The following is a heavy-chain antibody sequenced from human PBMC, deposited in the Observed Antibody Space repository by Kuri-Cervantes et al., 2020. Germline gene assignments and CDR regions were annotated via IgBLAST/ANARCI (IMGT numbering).Heavy chain of an antibody. CDR2: TYPGDSDT. Sequence: GGSLRLSCKGSGYSFTTYWIGWVRQMPGKGLEWMGITYPGDSDTRYSPSFQGQVTISADKSISTAYLQWSSLKASDTAMYYCARLGGVLNWFDPWGQGTLVTVSS. V-gene: IGHV5-51*01. CDR1: GYSFTTYW. CDR3: ARLGGVLNWFDP. D-gene: IGHD2-8*02. J-gene: IGHJ5*02.